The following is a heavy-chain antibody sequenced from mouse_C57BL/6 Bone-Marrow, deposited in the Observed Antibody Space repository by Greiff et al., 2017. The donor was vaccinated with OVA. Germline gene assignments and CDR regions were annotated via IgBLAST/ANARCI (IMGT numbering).Heavy chain of an antibody. J-gene: IGHJ1*03. CDR3: ANYVGYFDV. V-gene: IGHV14-2*01. CDR2: IDPEDGET. CDR1: GFNIKDYS. D-gene: IGHD1-1*01. Sequence: VQLQQSGAELVKPGASVKLSCTASGFNIKDYSMHWVKQRPEQGLEWIGRIDPEDGETKYAPTFQGKATITADTSSTTAYLQLSSLTSEDTAVYYCANYVGYFDVWGTGTTVTVSS.